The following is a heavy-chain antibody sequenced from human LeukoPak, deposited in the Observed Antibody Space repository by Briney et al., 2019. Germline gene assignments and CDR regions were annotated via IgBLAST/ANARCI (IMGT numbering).Heavy chain of an antibody. CDR2: ISSSSSYI. CDR1: GFTFSSYS. CDR3: ARYPITYYDFWSGYSGVFDY. V-gene: IGHV3-21*01. D-gene: IGHD3-3*01. Sequence: GGSLRLSCAASGFTFSSYSMNWVRQAPGKGLEWVSSISSSSSYIYYADSVKGRFSISRDNAKNSLYLQMNSLRAEDTAVYYCARYPITYYDFWSGYSGVFDYWGQGTLVTVSS. J-gene: IGHJ4*02.